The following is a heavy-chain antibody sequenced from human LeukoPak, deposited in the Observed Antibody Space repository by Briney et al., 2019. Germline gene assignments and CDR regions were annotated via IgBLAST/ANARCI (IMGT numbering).Heavy chain of an antibody. CDR2: ISSESFTR. J-gene: IGHJ4*02. Sequence: PGGSLRLSCAASGFTFSSYAMSWVRQAPGKGLEWISYISSESFTRYYADSVKGRFTVSRDNAKASLFLQMDSLRDEDTAVYFCSRGGRGQNLSMDHWGQGSLVIVSS. D-gene: IGHD1-26*01. CDR1: GFTFSSYA. V-gene: IGHV3-48*02. CDR3: SRGGRGQNLSMDH.